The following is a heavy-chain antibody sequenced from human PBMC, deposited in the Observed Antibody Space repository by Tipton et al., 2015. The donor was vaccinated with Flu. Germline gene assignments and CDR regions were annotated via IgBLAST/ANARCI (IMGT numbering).Heavy chain of an antibody. CDR2: IWSDGSTE. Sequence: SLRLSCAVSGFTFSNYGMHWVRQTPGKGLEWVAVIWSDGSTEYYADSVKGRFTISRDNSRGTLYLQMNSLRGDDTAVYFCARDIGTTVFYFDHWGRGALVTVSS. D-gene: IGHD1-14*01. CDR3: ARDIGTTVFYFDH. CDR1: GFTFSNYG. V-gene: IGHV3-33*01. J-gene: IGHJ4*02.